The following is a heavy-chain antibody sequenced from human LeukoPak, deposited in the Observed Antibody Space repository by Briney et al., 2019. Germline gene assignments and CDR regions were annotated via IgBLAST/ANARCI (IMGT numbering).Heavy chain of an antibody. CDR1: GGSFSGYY. CDR3: AREGSSSPWDY. CDR2: INHSGST. D-gene: IGHD6-13*01. V-gene: IGHV4-34*01. Sequence: PAETLTLTCAVYGGSFSGYYWSWIRQPPGKGLEWIAEINHSGSTNYNPSLKSRVITSVDTSKNRFSLKLSSVTAADTAVYYCAREGSSSPWDYWGQGTLVTVSS. J-gene: IGHJ4*02.